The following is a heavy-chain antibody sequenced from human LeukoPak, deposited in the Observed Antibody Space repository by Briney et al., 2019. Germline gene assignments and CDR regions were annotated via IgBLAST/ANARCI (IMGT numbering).Heavy chain of an antibody. CDR1: GYTLTELS. CDR3: ATSGAPHRSYYDYVWGSYRYSY. CDR2: FDPEDGET. Sequence: ASVKVSCKVSGYTLTELSMHWVRQAPGKGLEWMGGFDPEDGETIYAQKFQGRVTMTEDTSTDTAYMELSSLRSEDTAVYYCATSGAPHRSYYDYVWGSYRYSYWGQGTLVTVSS. V-gene: IGHV1-24*01. J-gene: IGHJ4*02. D-gene: IGHD3-16*02.